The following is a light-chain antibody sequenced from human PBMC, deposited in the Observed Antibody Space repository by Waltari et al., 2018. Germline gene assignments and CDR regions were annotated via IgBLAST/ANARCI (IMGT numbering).Light chain of an antibody. Sequence: DIVMTQSPNSLAVSLGERATSNCKASQSVLYNSNNKNYLAWYQQKPGQPPKLLIYWASTRESGVPDRFSGSGSGTDFTLSISSLQAEDVAVYYCQQHYISRTFGQGTRVEIK. CDR1: QSVLYNSNNKNY. CDR2: WAS. V-gene: IGKV4-1*01. J-gene: IGKJ1*01. CDR3: QQHYISRT.